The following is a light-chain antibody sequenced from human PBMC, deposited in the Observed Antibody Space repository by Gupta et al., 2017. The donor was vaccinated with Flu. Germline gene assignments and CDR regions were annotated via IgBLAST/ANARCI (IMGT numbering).Light chain of an antibody. V-gene: IGLV2-23*03. CDR3: CSYAGSSTFL. CDR2: EGS. CDR1: SSDVGSYNL. J-gene: IGLJ2*01. Sequence: QSALTQPACVSGSPGQSITISCTGTSSDVGSYNLVSWYQQHPGKAPKLMIYEGSKRPSGVSNRFSGSKSGNTASLTISGLQAEDEADYYCCSYAGSSTFLFGGGTKLTVL.